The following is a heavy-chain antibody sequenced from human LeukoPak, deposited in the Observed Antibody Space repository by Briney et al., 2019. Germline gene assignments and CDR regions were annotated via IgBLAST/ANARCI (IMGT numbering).Heavy chain of an antibody. J-gene: IGHJ4*02. CDR1: GGSISSGGYY. V-gene: IGHV4-31*03. CDR3: ARIDGYNQLYYFDY. D-gene: IGHD5-24*01. Sequence: PSQTLPLTCTVSGGSISSGGYYXSWIRQHPGKGLXXXGYIYYSGSTYYNPSLRSRVTISVDTSKNQFSLKLSSVTAADTAVYYCARIDGYNQLYYFDYWGPGTLVTVSS. CDR2: IYYSGST.